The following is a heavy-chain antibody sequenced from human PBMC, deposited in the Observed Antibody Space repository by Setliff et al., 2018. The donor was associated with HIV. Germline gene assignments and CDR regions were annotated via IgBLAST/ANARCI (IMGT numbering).Heavy chain of an antibody. Sequence: GASVKVSCKASGDIFSRYGISWVRQAPGQGLEGMGGIIPIYGTANSAQKFQGRVTITADESTSTAHMELSTLRSEDTAVYFCARDGGYSGHQWFGDAFDIWGQGTMVTVSS. J-gene: IGHJ3*02. CDR1: GDIFSRYG. D-gene: IGHD5-12*01. CDR2: IIPIYGTA. V-gene: IGHV1-69*13. CDR3: ARDGGYSGHQWFGDAFDI.